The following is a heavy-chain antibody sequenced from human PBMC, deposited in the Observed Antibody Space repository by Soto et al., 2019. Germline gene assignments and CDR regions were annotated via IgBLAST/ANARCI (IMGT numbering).Heavy chain of an antibody. Sequence: GASVKVSCKASGYTFTSYAMHWVRQAPGQRLEWMGWINAGNGNTKYSQKFQGRVTITRDTSASTAYMELSSLRSEDTAVYYCARPAGIAVANRPDYYGMDVWGQGTTVXVSS. J-gene: IGHJ6*02. CDR2: INAGNGNT. CDR3: ARPAGIAVANRPDYYGMDV. V-gene: IGHV1-3*01. D-gene: IGHD6-19*01. CDR1: GYTFTSYA.